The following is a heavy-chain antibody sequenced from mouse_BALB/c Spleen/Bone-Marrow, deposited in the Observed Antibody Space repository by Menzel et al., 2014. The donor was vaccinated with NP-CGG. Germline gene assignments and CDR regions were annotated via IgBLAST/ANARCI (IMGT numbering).Heavy chain of an antibody. Sequence: EVMLVESGGGLVQPGGSRKLSCAASGFTFXSFGMHWVRQAPEKGLEWVAYISSGSSPIFYADTVKGRLTISRDNPKNTLFLQMTSLRSEDTAMYYCTRGGNWEDFDYWGQGTTLTVSS. CDR3: TRGGNWEDFDY. V-gene: IGHV5-17*02. CDR2: ISSGSSPI. D-gene: IGHD4-1*01. J-gene: IGHJ2*01. CDR1: GFTFXSFG.